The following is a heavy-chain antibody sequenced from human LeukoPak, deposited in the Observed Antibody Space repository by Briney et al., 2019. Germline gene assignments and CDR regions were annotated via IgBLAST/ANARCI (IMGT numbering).Heavy chain of an antibody. Sequence: ASVKVSCKASGHTFTGYYMHWVRQAPGQGLEWMGWINPNSGGTNYAQKFQGRVTMTRDTSISTAYMELSRLRSDDTAVYYCARNYGSGSYAIDYWGQGTLVTVSS. D-gene: IGHD3-10*01. CDR3: ARNYGSGSYAIDY. J-gene: IGHJ4*02. CDR2: INPNSGGT. CDR1: GHTFTGYY. V-gene: IGHV1-2*02.